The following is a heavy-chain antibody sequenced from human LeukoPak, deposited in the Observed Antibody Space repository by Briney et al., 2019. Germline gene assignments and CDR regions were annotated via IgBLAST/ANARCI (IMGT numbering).Heavy chain of an antibody. CDR2: IYYSGST. J-gene: IGHJ6*02. D-gene: IGHD3-16*02. CDR1: GGSISSYY. CDR3: ARHIGIGDGMDV. Sequence: PSETLSLTCTVSGGSISSYYWSWIRQPPGKGLEWIGYIYYSGSTNYNPSLKSRVTISVDTSKNQFSLKLSSVTAADMAVYYCARHIGIGDGMDVWGQGTTVTVSS. V-gene: IGHV4-59*08.